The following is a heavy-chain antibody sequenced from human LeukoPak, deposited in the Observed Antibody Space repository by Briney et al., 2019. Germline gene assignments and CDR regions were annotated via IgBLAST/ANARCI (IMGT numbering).Heavy chain of an antibody. Sequence: SETLSLTCTVSGGSISSYYWSWIRQPPGKGLEWIGYIYYSGSTNYNPSLKSRVTISVDTSKNQFSLKLSSVTAADTAVYYCARVGSRWYALNYYYYGMDVWGQGTTVTVS. CDR1: GGSISSYY. J-gene: IGHJ6*02. D-gene: IGHD6-13*01. CDR3: ARVGSRWYALNYYYYGMDV. V-gene: IGHV4-59*01. CDR2: IYYSGST.